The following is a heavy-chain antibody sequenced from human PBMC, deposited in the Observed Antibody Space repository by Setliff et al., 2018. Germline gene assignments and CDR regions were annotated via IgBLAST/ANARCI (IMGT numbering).Heavy chain of an antibody. CDR2: ISAYNGNT. D-gene: IGHD6-13*01. CDR1: GYTFTSYG. V-gene: IGHV1-18*01. J-gene: IGHJ3*01. Sequence: GASVKVSCKASGYTFTSYGISWVRQAPGQGLEWMGWISAYNGNTNYAQKLQGRVTMTTDTSTSTAYMELRSLRSDDTAVYYCGRDLLGSSSWRPDVFDVWGQGTMVTVSS. CDR3: GRDLLGSSSWRPDVFDV.